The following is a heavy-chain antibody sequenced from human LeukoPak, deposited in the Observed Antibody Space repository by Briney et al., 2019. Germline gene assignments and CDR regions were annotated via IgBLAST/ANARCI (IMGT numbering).Heavy chain of an antibody. J-gene: IGHJ4*02. V-gene: IGHV4-59*01. CDR2: IYYSGST. CDR1: GGSISSYY. CDR3: ARGTRDGYNYRGDFDY. D-gene: IGHD5-24*01. Sequence: SETLSLTCTVSGGSISSYYWSWIRQPPGKGLEWSGYIYYSGSTNYNPSLKSRVTISVDTSKNQFSLKLSSVTAADTAVYYCARGTRDGYNYRGDFDYWGQGTLVTVSS.